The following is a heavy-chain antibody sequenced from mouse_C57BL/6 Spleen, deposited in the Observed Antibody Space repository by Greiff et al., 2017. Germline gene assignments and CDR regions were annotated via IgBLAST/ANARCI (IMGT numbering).Heavy chain of an antibody. D-gene: IGHD1-1*01. Sequence: VQLQQPGAELVMPGASVKLSCKASGYTFTSYWMHWVKQRPGQGLEWIGEIDPSDSYTNYNQKFKGKSTLTVDKSSSTAYMQLSSLTSEDSAVYYCARVGTVVATRYFDVWGTGTPVTVSS. CDR3: ARVGTVVATRYFDV. CDR1: GYTFTSYW. V-gene: IGHV1-69*01. J-gene: IGHJ1*03. CDR2: IDPSDSYT.